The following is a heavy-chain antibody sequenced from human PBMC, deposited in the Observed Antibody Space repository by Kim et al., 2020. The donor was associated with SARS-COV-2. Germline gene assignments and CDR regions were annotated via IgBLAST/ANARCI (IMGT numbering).Heavy chain of an antibody. J-gene: IGHJ5*02. D-gene: IGHD3-3*01. CDR1: GFTFSSYW. Sequence: GGSLRLSCAASGFTFSSYWMSWVRQAPGKGLEWVANIKQDGSEKYYVDSVKGRFTISRDNAKNSLYLQMNSLRAEDTAVYYCARLGGAYYDFWSGPNWFDPWGQGTLVTVSS. CDR3: ARLGGAYYDFWSGPNWFDP. CDR2: IKQDGSEK. V-gene: IGHV3-7*01.